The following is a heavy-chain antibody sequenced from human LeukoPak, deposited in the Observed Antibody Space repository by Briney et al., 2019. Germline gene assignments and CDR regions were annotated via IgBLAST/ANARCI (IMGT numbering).Heavy chain of an antibody. CDR2: INHSGST. CDR1: GGSFSGYY. J-gene: IGHJ4*02. Sequence: SETLSLTCAVYGGSFSGYYWSWIRQPPGKGLEWIGEINHSGSTNYNASLKSRVTISVDTSKNQFSLKLSSVTAADTAVYYCARDLGYGGLDYWGQGTLVTVSS. V-gene: IGHV4-34*09. D-gene: IGHD4-23*01. CDR3: ARDLGYGGLDY.